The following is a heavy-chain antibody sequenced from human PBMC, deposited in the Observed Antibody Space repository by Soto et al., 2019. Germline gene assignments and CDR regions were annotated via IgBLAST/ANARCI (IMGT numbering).Heavy chain of an antibody. CDR3: AKGYSYGDYFDY. J-gene: IGHJ4*02. Sequence: GGSLRLSCAASGFTFNDYAMHWVRQAPGKGLEWVSGISWNSGSIGYADSVKGRFTISRDNAKNSLYLQMNSLRAEDTALYYCAKGYSYGDYFDYWGQGTLVTVSS. V-gene: IGHV3-9*01. CDR2: ISWNSGSI. CDR1: GFTFNDYA. D-gene: IGHD5-18*01.